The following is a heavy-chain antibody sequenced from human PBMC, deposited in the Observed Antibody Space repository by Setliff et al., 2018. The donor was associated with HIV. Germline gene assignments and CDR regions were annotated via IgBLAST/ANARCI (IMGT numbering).Heavy chain of an antibody. CDR2: MYHTGST. CDR3: ARQPLYNDYDWRSYYFDY. Sequence: SEPLSLTCAVSGYSISSGCYWGWIRKPPGKGLEWIGSMYHTGSTYYSPSLNSRFTISVDTSKNQFSLKLRSVTAADTAVYYCARQPLYNDYDWRSYYFDYWGQGSLVTVSS. D-gene: IGHD5-12*01. J-gene: IGHJ4*02. V-gene: IGHV4-38-2*01. CDR1: GYSISSGCY.